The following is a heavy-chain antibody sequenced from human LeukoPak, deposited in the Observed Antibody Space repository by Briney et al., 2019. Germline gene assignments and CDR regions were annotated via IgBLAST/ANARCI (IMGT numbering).Heavy chain of an antibody. V-gene: IGHV4-39*01. CDR3: ARHGTTVAAIDY. D-gene: IGHD2-15*01. Sequence: PSETLSLTCTVSGGSISSSSYYWGWIRQPPGKGLEWIGSIYYSGSTYYNPSLKSRVTISVDTSKNQFSLKLSSVTAADTAVYYCARHGTTVAAIDYWGQGTLVTVSS. CDR1: GGSISSSSYY. J-gene: IGHJ4*02. CDR2: IYYSGST.